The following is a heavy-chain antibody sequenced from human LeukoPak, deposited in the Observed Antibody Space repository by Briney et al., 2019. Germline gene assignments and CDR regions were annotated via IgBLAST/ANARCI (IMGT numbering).Heavy chain of an antibody. Sequence: GGSLRLSCAASGFTLSRDDINWVRQAPGKGLEWVSGISYSGGGSTYYADSVKGRFTISTDNSKNTLYLQMNSLRAEDTAVYYCAKRGSCSTTSCYFDCWGQGTLVTVSS. V-gene: IGHV3-23*01. J-gene: IGHJ4*02. CDR1: GFTLSRDD. D-gene: IGHD2-2*01. CDR3: AKRGSCSTTSCYFDC. CDR2: ISYSGGGST.